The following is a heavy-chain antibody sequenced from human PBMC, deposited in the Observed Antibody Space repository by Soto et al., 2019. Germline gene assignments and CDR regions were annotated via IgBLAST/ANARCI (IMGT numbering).Heavy chain of an antibody. V-gene: IGHV1-69*12. CDR2: IIPIFGTA. Sequence: QVQLVQSGAEVKKHGSSVKVSCKASGGTFSSYAISWVRQAPGQGLEWMGGIIPIFGTANYAQKFQGRVTITADESTTIAYMELSSLRSEDTAVYYCAAILGDQHYYYYYGMDVWGQGTTVTVSS. D-gene: IGHD2-2*02. CDR1: GGTFSSYA. J-gene: IGHJ6*02. CDR3: AAILGDQHYYYYYGMDV.